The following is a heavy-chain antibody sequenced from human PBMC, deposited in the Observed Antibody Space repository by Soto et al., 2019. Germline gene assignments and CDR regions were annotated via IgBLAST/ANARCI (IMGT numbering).Heavy chain of an antibody. CDR3: ARGWGGSDFDY. CDR2: MIPNFGTT. Sequence: ASVKVSCKASGGTFSSYAISWVQQAPGQGLEWMGGMIPNFGTTNYAQKFQGRVTITTDASTSTAYMELRSLRSDDTALYYCARGWGGSDFDYWGQGTLVTVPS. CDR1: GGTFSSYA. D-gene: IGHD1-26*01. V-gene: IGHV1-69*05. J-gene: IGHJ4*02.